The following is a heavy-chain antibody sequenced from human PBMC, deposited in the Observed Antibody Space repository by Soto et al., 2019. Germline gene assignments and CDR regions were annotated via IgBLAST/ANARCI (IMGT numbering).Heavy chain of an antibody. Sequence: QVQLVESGGGVVQPGRSLRLSCAASGFTFSSYGMHWVRQAPGKGLEWVAVISYDGSNKYYADSVKGRFTISRDNSKNTLYLQMNSLRAEETAVYYCAKDWGFGAFDIWGQGTMVTVSS. CDR3: AKDWGFGAFDI. CDR1: GFTFSSYG. J-gene: IGHJ3*02. CDR2: ISYDGSNK. V-gene: IGHV3-30*18. D-gene: IGHD3-16*01.